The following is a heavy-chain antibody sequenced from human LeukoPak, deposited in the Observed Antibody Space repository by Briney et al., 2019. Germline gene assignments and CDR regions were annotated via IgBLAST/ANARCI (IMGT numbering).Heavy chain of an antibody. Sequence: GGSLRLSCAASGFTVSSNYMSWVRQAPGKGLEWVSVIYSGGSTYYADSVKGRFTISRDNSKNTLYLQMNSLRAEDTAVHYCARIYDYVWGSYDYWGQGTLVTVSS. D-gene: IGHD3-16*01. CDR2: IYSGGST. CDR1: GFTVSSNY. V-gene: IGHV3-66*01. CDR3: ARIYDYVWGSYDY. J-gene: IGHJ4*02.